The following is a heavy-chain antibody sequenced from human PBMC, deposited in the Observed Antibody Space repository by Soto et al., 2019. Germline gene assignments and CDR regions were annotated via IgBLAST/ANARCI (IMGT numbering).Heavy chain of an antibody. CDR1: GFTLSSYA. V-gene: IGHV3-23*01. J-gene: IGHJ6*04. Sequence: DVQLLESGGHWVQPGGSLRLSCSASGFTLSSYAMSWVRQAPGKGLEWVSSISAGGDMTYNSDSVRGRFTISRDNSNNALFLQMHNLRIEDTALYYCARGDRGGSVSPASYYYSGWDVWGKGATVIVS. D-gene: IGHD2-15*01. CDR3: ARGDRGGSVSPASYYYSGWDV. CDR2: ISAGGDMT.